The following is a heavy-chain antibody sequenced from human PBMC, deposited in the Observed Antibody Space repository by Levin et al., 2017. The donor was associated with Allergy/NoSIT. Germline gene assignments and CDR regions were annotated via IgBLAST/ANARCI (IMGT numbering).Heavy chain of an antibody. CDR1: GYTFNRFW. J-gene: IGHJ4*02. CDR3: ARSEFYMNWFFFDS. D-gene: IGHD3-10*01. CDR2: FYPGDSNT. V-gene: IGHV5-51*01. Sequence: GESLKISCQGSGYTFNRFWIGWVRQLPGKGLEWMGVFYPGDSNTAYSPSFQGQVTISVDKSINTAYLHFTNLRTSDTATYYGARSEFYMNWFFFDSWGQGTQVTVSS.